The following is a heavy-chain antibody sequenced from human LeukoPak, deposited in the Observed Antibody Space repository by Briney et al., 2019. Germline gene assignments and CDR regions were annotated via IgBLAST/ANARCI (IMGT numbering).Heavy chain of an antibody. J-gene: IGHJ4*02. CDR2: MYYSGST. CDR1: GGSISGSHYY. V-gene: IGHV4-39*07. CDR3: AREGILGAVDC. D-gene: IGHD1-26*01. Sequence: PSETLSLTCTVSGGSISGSHYYWGWIRQPPGKGLEWIATMYYSGSTYYNPSLQSRVTISVDTSKNQLSLKLSSVTAADTAVYYCAREGILGAVDCWGQGTLVTVSS.